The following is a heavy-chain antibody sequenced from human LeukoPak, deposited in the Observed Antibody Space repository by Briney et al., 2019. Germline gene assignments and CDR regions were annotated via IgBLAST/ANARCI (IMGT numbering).Heavy chain of an antibody. D-gene: IGHD1-26*01. CDR2: IKQDGSEK. CDR3: ARGRGSYWL. Sequence: GGSLRLSCAASGFTFSSYWMSWVRQAPGKGLEWVANIKQDGSEKYYVDSVKGRFTISRDNAKNSLSLQMSSLRAEDMAVYYCARGRGSYWLWGQGTLVTVSS. J-gene: IGHJ4*02. V-gene: IGHV3-7*03. CDR1: GFTFSSYW.